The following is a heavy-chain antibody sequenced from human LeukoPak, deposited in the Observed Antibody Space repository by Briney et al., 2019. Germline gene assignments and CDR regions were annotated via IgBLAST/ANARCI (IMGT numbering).Heavy chain of an antibody. V-gene: IGHV3-21*01. D-gene: IGHD3-22*01. J-gene: IGHJ4*02. Sequence: PGGSLRLSCAASGFTFSSYSMNWVRQAPGKGLEWVSSISSSSYIYYADSVKGRFTISRDNAKNSLYLQMNSLRAEDTAVYYCAREASYYDSSGYWYWGQGTLVTVSS. CDR2: ISSSSYI. CDR1: GFTFSSYS. CDR3: AREASYYDSSGYWY.